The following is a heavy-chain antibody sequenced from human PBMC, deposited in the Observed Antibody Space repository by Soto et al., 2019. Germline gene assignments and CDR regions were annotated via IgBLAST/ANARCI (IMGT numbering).Heavy chain of an antibody. J-gene: IGHJ4*02. CDR2: ISGSGGST. Sequence: EVQLLESGGGLVQPGGSLRLSCAASGFTFSSYAMSWVRQAPGKGLEWVSAISGSGGSTYYADSVKGRFTISRDNFKDTLYLQVNSLGAEVPVVYYGAKLLRYNDEAWYFEYLGQGTLVTVCS. CDR3: AKLLRYNDEAWYFEY. D-gene: IGHD3-9*01. V-gene: IGHV3-23*01. CDR1: GFTFSSYA.